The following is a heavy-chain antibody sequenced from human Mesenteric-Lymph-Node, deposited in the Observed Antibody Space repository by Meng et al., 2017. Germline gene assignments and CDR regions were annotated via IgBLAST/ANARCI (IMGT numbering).Heavy chain of an antibody. Sequence: GESLKISCAASGFTFSSYEMNWVRQAPGKGLEWVSYISSSGHSIYYTDSVKGRFTISRDNAKNSLYLQMNSLIAEDTAVYYCAREANSYGSSDYWGQATLVTVSS. D-gene: IGHD3-10*01. J-gene: IGHJ4*02. CDR3: AREANSYGSSDY. CDR2: ISSSGHSI. CDR1: GFTFSSYE. V-gene: IGHV3-48*03.